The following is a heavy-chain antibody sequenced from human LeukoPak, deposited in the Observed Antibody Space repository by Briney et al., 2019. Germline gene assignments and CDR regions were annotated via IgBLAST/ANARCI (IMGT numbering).Heavy chain of an antibody. CDR2: IYTSGST. Sequence: SETLSLTCTVSGGSISSSSYYWSWIRQPAGKGLEWIGRIYTSGSTNYNPSLKSRVTMSVDTSKNQFSLKLSSVTAADTAVYYCARGFSLRSAVFDYWGQGTLVTVSS. D-gene: IGHD4-17*01. J-gene: IGHJ4*02. CDR1: GGSISSSSYY. CDR3: ARGFSLRSAVFDY. V-gene: IGHV4-61*02.